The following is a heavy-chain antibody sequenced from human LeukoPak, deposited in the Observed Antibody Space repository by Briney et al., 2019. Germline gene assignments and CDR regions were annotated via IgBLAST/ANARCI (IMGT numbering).Heavy chain of an antibody. CDR3: ALTISSGYFY. D-gene: IGHD3-22*01. CDR1: GFTFSSYG. CDR2: ISYDGSNK. V-gene: IGHV3-30*03. Sequence: GGSLRLSCAASGFTFSSYGMHWVRQAPGKGLEWGAVISYDGSNKYYADSVKGRFTISRDNSKNTLYLQMNSLRAEDTAVYYCALTISSGYFYWGQGTLVTVSS. J-gene: IGHJ4*02.